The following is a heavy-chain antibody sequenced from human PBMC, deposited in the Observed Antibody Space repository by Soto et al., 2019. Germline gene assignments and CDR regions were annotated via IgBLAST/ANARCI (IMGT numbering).Heavy chain of an antibody. CDR3: ARDPYYDSSGYLASHGMDV. Sequence: PGGSLRLSCAASGFTVSSNYMIWVRQAPGKGLEWVSVIYSGGSTYYADSVKGRFTISRHNSKNTLYLQMNSLRAEDTAVYYCARDPYYDSSGYLASHGMDVWGQGTTVTVSS. D-gene: IGHD3-22*01. J-gene: IGHJ6*02. CDR2: IYSGGST. V-gene: IGHV3-53*04. CDR1: GFTVSSNY.